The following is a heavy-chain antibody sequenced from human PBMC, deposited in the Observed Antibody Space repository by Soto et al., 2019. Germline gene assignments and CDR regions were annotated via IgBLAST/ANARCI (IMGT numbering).Heavy chain of an antibody. CDR1: GGTFSSYA. D-gene: IGHD3-10*01. Sequence: QVQLVQSGAEVKKPGSSVKVSCKASGGTFSSYAISWVRQATGQGLEWMGGIIPIFGTANYAQKFQGRVTITADESTSTAYMELSSLRSEDTAVYYCARVMITMVRGVIRHDAFEIWGQGTMVTVSS. CDR3: ARVMITMVRGVIRHDAFEI. CDR2: IIPIFGTA. J-gene: IGHJ3*02. V-gene: IGHV1-69*01.